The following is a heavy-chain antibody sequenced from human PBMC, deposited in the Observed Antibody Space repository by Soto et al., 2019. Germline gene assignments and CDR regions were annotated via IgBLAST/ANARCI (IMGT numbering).Heavy chain of an antibody. J-gene: IGHJ5*02. V-gene: IGHV3-30*18. Sequence: QVQLVESGGGVVQPGRSLRLSCAGSRFTFSRFGMHWVRQAPGKGLEWLAVISHDGSQKYYAESVQGRFTISRDNSKDTMNLQMSSLRPEVTAIYYCAQDRDNGFAPWGQGTLVTVSS. CDR3: AQDRDNGFAP. CDR1: RFTFSRFG. CDR2: ISHDGSQK.